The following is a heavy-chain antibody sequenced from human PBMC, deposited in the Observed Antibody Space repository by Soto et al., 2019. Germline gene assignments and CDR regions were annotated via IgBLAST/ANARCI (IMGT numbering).Heavy chain of an antibody. CDR2: ISYDGSNK. J-gene: IGHJ4*02. V-gene: IGHV3-30*18. D-gene: IGHD6-13*01. Sequence: GGSLRLSCAASGFTFSSYGMHWVRQAPGKGLEWVAVISYDGSNKYYADSVKGRFTISRDNSKNTLYLQMNSLRAEDTAVYYCAKDRYSSSWTPGTYFDYWGQGTLVTVSS. CDR3: AKDRYSSSWTPGTYFDY. CDR1: GFTFSSYG.